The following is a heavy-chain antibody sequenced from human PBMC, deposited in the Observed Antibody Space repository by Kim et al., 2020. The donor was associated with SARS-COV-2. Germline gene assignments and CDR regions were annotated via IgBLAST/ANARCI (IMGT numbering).Heavy chain of an antibody. D-gene: IGHD3-10*01. CDR3: ASREVTMVRGGDNWFDP. V-gene: IGHV4-39*01. CDR2: IYYSGST. CDR1: GGSISSSSYY. J-gene: IGHJ5*02. Sequence: SETLSLTCTVSGGSISSSSYYWGWIRQPPGKGLEWIGSIYYSGSTYYNPSLKSRVTISVDTSKNQFSLKLSSVTAADTAVYYCASREVTMVRGGDNWFDPWGQGTLVTVSS.